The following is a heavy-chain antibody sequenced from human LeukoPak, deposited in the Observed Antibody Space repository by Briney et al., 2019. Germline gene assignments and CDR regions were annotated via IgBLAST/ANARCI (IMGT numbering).Heavy chain of an antibody. V-gene: IGHV4-34*01. CDR2: GSESGGT. D-gene: IGHD3-3*01. Sequence: PSETLSLTCAVYGGYLNGHYWSCIRKPPGKGLAWIGEGSESGGTKFNPSLKSRVTISADTSKNQFSLKLNSVTAADTAVYYCAKNGQSGFSFDPWGQGTLVTVSS. J-gene: IGHJ5*02. CDR3: AKNGQSGFSFDP. CDR1: GGYLNGHY.